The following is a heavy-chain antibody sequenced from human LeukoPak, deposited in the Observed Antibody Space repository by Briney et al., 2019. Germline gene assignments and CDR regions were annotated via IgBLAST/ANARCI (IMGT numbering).Heavy chain of an antibody. V-gene: IGHV4-59*08. CDR1: GGSISSYY. CDR3: ARHPPSYNWNDVGNWFDP. D-gene: IGHD1-20*01. Sequence: PSETLSLTCTVSGGSISSYYWSWIRQPPGKGLEWIGYIYYSGSTNYNPSLKSRVTISVDTSKNQFSLKLSSVTAADTAVYYCARHPPSYNWNDVGNWFDPWGQGTLVTVSS. J-gene: IGHJ5*02. CDR2: IYYSGST.